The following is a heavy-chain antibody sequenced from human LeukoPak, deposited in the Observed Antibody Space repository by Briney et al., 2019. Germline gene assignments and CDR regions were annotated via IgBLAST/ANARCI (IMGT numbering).Heavy chain of an antibody. CDR3: ARDRNDPRWGGNAFDI. V-gene: IGHV4-59*01. D-gene: IGHD1-1*01. CDR1: GGSISSYY. CDR2: IYYSGST. J-gene: IGHJ3*02. Sequence: PSETLSLTCTVSGGSISSYYWSWIRQPPGKGLEWIGYIYYSGSTNYNPSLKSRVTISVDTSKNQFSLKLSSVTAADTAVYYCARDRNDPRWGGNAFDIWGQGTMVTVSS.